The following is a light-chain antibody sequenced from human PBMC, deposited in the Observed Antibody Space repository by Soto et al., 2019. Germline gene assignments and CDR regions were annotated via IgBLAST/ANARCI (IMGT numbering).Light chain of an antibody. J-gene: IGLJ1*01. CDR1: SSDVGGYNY. CDR2: DVS. CDR3: RPYPSSSPPPYF. Sequence: QSALTQPASVSGSPGQSITISCTGTSSDVGGYNYVSWYQQHPGKAPKLMIYDVSNRPSGVSNRFSGSKSGNTASLTISGPPPEDGGDYYRRPYPSSSPPPYFFGTGTKLPFL. V-gene: IGLV2-14*01.